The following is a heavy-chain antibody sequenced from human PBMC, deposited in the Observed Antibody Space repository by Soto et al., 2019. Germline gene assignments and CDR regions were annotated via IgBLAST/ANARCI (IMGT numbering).Heavy chain of an antibody. CDR3: ARSFGGHWPYFDY. J-gene: IGHJ4*02. CDR2: IYYSGST. V-gene: IGHV4-31*03. Sequence: SETLSLTCTVSGGSISSGGYYWSWIRQHPGKGLEWIGYIYYSGSTYYNPSLKSRVTISVDTSKNQFSLKLSSVTAADTAVYYCARSFGGHWPYFDYWGQGSQVTVSS. CDR1: GGSISSGGYY. D-gene: IGHD3-16*01.